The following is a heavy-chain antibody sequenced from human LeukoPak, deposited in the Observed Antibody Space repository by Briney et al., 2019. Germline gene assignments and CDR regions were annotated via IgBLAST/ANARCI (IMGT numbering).Heavy chain of an antibody. V-gene: IGHV4-39*07. CDR3: ARDSVNWFDP. D-gene: IGHD3-10*01. J-gene: IGHJ5*02. Sequence: NPSETLSLTCTVSGGSISSSSYYWGWIRQPPGKGLEWIGSIYYSGSTYYNPSLKSRVTISVDTSKNQFSLKLSSVTAADTAVYYCARDSVNWFDPWGQGTLVTVSS. CDR2: IYYSGST. CDR1: GGSISSSSYY.